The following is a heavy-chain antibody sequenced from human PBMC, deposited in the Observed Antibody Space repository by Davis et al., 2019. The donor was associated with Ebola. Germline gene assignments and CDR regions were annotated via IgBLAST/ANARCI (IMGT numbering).Heavy chain of an antibody. J-gene: IGHJ4*02. V-gene: IGHV1-69*04. CDR2: IILILGIA. CDR3: ARDVGAAAGGDGDDY. Sequence: SVKVSCKASGGTFSSYAICWVRQAPGQELEWMGRIILILGIANYAQKFQGRVTITADKSTSTAYMELSSLRSEDTAVYYCARDVGAAAGGDGDDYWGQGTLVTVSS. CDR1: GGTFSSYA. D-gene: IGHD6-13*01.